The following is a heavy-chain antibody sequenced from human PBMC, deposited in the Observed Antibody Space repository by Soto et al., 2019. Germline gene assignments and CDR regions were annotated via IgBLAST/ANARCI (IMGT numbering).Heavy chain of an antibody. V-gene: IGHV4-31*03. CDR3: ARFYHSSSWTMNDY. J-gene: IGHJ4*02. D-gene: IGHD6-13*01. CDR1: GGSISSGGYY. CDR2: IYYSGST. Sequence: PSETLSLTCTVSGGSISSGGYYWSWIRQHPGKGLEWIGYIYYSGSTYYNPSLKSRVTISVDTSKNQFSLKLSSVTAADTAVYYCARFYHSSSWTMNDYWGQGTLVTVSS.